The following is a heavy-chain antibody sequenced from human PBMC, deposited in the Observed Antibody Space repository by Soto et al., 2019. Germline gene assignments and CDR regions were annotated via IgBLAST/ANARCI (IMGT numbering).Heavy chain of an antibody. CDR1: GGSFSGYY. D-gene: IGHD3-22*01. J-gene: IGHJ4*02. Sequence: SETLSLTCAVYGGSFSGYYWSWIRQPPGKGLEWIGEINHSGSTNYNPSLKSRVTISVDTSKNQFSLKLSSVIAADTAVYYCARKRPGRRITMIVGPFDYWGQGTLVTVSS. V-gene: IGHV4-34*01. CDR3: ARKRPGRRITMIVGPFDY. CDR2: INHSGST.